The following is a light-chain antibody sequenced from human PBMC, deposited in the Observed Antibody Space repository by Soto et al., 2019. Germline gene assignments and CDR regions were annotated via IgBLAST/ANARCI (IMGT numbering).Light chain of an antibody. CDR3: QQYDNLPLS. Sequence: DIQMTQSPSSLSASVGDRVTITCQASQDISNYLNWYQQKRGKAPKLLIYDASNLETGVPSRFSGSGSGTDFTFTISSLQPEDIATYYCQQYDNLPLSFDPGTKVDI. CDR1: QDISNY. V-gene: IGKV1-33*01. CDR2: DAS. J-gene: IGKJ3*01.